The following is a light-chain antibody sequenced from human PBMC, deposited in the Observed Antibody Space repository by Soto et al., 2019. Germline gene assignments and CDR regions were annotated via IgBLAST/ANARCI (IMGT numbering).Light chain of an antibody. V-gene: IGKV3-15*01. CDR1: QSVATS. Sequence: ETVMTQSPASLSVSPGESATLSCRISQSVATSLAGYQQKPGQAPRLLIYGASTRATGVPTRFSGSGSGAEFTLIISSLQSEDFAVYYCQQYNRWPFAFGPGTKVDIK. CDR2: GAS. J-gene: IGKJ3*01. CDR3: QQYNRWPFA.